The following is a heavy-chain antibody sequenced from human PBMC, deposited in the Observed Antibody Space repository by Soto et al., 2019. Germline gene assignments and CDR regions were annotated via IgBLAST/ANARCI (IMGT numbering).Heavy chain of an antibody. CDR1: GFTFSSYG. V-gene: IGHV3-33*01. J-gene: IGHJ4*02. CDR3: ARDQLYSSSWSDY. Sequence: QVQLVESGGGVVQPGRSLRLSCAASGFTFSSYGMYWVRQAPGKGLEWVAVIWYDGSNKYYADSVKGRFTISRDNSKNTLYLQINSLRAEDTAVYYCARDQLYSSSWSDYWGQGTLVTVSS. D-gene: IGHD6-13*01. CDR2: IWYDGSNK.